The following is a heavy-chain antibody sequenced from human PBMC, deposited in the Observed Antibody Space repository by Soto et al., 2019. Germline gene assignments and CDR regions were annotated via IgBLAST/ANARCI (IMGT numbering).Heavy chain of an antibody. J-gene: IGHJ4*02. V-gene: IGHV4-31*03. CDR2: IYYSGST. D-gene: IGHD4-17*01. CDR3: ARDSVTTSKVDY. CDR1: GGSISSGGYY. Sequence: QVQLQESGPGLVKPSQTLSLTCTVSGGSISSGGYYWSWIRQHPGKVLEWIGYIYYSGSTYYNPSLKCRVTISVDTSKNQFSLKLSSVTAADTAVYYCARDSVTTSKVDYWGQGTLVTVSS.